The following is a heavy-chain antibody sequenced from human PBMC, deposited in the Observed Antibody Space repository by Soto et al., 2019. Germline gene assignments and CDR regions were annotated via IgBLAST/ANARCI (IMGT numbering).Heavy chain of an antibody. D-gene: IGHD2-2*01. CDR2: IYYSGST. V-gene: IGHV4-31*03. Sequence: PSETLSLTCTVSGGSISSGGYYWSWIRXHPGKGLEWIGYIYYSGSTYYNPSLKSRVTISVDTSKNQFSLKLSSVTAADTAVYYCARVDCSSTSCRYYYYYGMDVWGQGTTVTVS. CDR3: ARVDCSSTSCRYYYYYGMDV. CDR1: GGSISSGGYY. J-gene: IGHJ6*01.